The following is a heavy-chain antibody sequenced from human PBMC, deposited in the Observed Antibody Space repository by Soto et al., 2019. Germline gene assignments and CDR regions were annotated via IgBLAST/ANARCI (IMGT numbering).Heavy chain of an antibody. CDR3: AKVLGGFRECSGGSCYYQPITAEGYFDL. CDR2: ISWNSGSI. J-gene: IGHJ2*01. CDR1: GFTFDDYA. D-gene: IGHD2-15*01. Sequence: EVQLVESGGGLVQPGRSLRLSCAASGFTFDDYAMHWVRQAPGKGLEWVSGISWNSGSIGYADSVKGRFTITRDNAKNSLYLQMHSLRAEYTALYYCAKVLGGFRECSGGSCYYQPITAEGYFDLWGRGTLVTVSS. V-gene: IGHV3-9*01.